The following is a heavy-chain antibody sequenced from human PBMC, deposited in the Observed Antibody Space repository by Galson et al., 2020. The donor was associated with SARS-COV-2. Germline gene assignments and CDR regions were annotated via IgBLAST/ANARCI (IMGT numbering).Heavy chain of an antibody. Sequence: GGSLRLSCAASGFTFSSYAMNWVRQAPGEGLEWVSAFSGSGDTTHYAGSVKGRFTISRDNSKNTLYMQMNSVRAEDTAVYYWAKRLYSSSQSETRGMDVWGQGATVTVSS. D-gene: IGHD6-13*01. CDR1: GFTFSSYA. CDR3: AKRLYSSSQSETRGMDV. J-gene: IGHJ6*02. CDR2: FSGSGDTT. V-gene: IGHV3-23*01.